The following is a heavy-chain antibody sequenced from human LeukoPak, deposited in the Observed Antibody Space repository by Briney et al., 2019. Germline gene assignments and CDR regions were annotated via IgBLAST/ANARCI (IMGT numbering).Heavy chain of an antibody. Sequence: ASVKVSCKASGYTFTSYDINWVRQATGQGLEWMGWMNPNSGNTGYAQKFQGRVTTTRNTSISTAYMELSSLRSEDTAVYYCARGITMVRGVISAYWGQGTLVTVSS. CDR2: MNPNSGNT. D-gene: IGHD3-10*01. J-gene: IGHJ4*02. V-gene: IGHV1-8*01. CDR1: GYTFTSYD. CDR3: ARGITMVRGVISAY.